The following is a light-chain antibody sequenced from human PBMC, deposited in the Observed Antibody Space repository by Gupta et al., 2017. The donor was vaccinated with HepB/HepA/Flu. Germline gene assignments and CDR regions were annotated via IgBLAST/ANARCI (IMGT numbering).Light chain of an antibody. CDR2: WAS. CDR3: QQDYSTPLT. V-gene: IGKV4-1*01. CDR1: QSVLYSSNNRNY. J-gene: IGKJ5*01. Sequence: DIVMTPSPASLAVSLGERATINCKSSQSVLYSSNNRNYLAWYQQKPGQPPKLLIYWASTRESGVPDRFSGSGSGTDFTLTISSLQAEDVAVYYCQQDYSTPLTFGQGTRLEIK.